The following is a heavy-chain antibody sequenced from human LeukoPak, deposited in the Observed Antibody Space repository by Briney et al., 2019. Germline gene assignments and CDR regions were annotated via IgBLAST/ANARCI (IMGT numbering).Heavy chain of an antibody. CDR2: IYYSGST. V-gene: IGHV4-39*01. J-gene: IGHJ4*02. D-gene: IGHD6-13*01. Sequence: SETLSLTCTVSGGSISSSSYYWGWIRQPPGKGLEWIGSIYYSGSTYYNPSLKSRVTISVDTSKNQFSLKLSSVTAADTAVYYCASIAAAGHDTIDYWGQGTLVTVSS. CDR1: GGSISSSSYY. CDR3: ASIAAAGHDTIDY.